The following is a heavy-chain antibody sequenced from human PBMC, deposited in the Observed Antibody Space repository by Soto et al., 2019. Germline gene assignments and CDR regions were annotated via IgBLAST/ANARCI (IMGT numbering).Heavy chain of an antibody. CDR2: IYYSGST. V-gene: IGHV4-59*01. J-gene: IGHJ4*02. Sequence: SETLSLTCTVSGGSISSYYWSWIRQPPGKGLEWIGYIYYSGSTNYNPSLKSRVTISVDTSKNQFSLKLSSVTAADTAVYYCARDVGFTVYYYWGQGTLVTVSS. D-gene: IGHD3-9*01. CDR3: ARDVGFTVYYY. CDR1: GGSISSYY.